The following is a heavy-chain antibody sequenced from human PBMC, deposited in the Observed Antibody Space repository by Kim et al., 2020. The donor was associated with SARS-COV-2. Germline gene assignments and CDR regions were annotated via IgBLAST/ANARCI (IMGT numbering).Heavy chain of an antibody. D-gene: IGHD3-22*01. CDR2: IKSKTDGGTT. CDR3: TTGYDSSGYSRWYFDL. V-gene: IGHV3-15*01. J-gene: IGHJ2*01. Sequence: GGSLRLSCAASGFTFSNAWMSWVRQAPGKGLEWVGRIKSKTDGGTTDYAAPVKGRVTISRDDSKNTLYLQMNSLKTEDTAVYYCTTGYDSSGYSRWYFDLWGRGTLVTVSS. CDR1: GFTFSNAW.